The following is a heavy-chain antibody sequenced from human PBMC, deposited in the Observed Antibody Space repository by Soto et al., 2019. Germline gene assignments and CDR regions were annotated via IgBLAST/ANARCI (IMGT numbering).Heavy chain of an antibody. J-gene: IGHJ4*02. CDR3: AKDLRPDGKYDLDY. CDR1: GFTFSSYS. Sequence: GGSLRLSCAASGFTFSSYSMNWVRQAPGKGLEWVSYISSSSSTIYYADSVKGRFTVSRDNSKNILFLQMNNLRVDDTAVYYCAKDLRPDGKYDLDYWGQGTLVTVSS. D-gene: IGHD3-3*01. CDR2: ISSSSSTI. V-gene: IGHV3-48*01.